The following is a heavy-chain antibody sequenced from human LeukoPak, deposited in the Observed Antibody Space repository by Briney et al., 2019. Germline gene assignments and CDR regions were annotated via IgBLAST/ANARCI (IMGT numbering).Heavy chain of an antibody. Sequence: HTGGSLRLSCAASGFTFSDHYMDWVRQAPGKGLEWVGRTRNKANNYTTEYAASVTGRFTISRDDSKNSLYLQMNSLKTEDTAVYYCARVESSRVYYGSGGRRPYFYYYYYMDVWGKGTTVTISS. CDR3: ARVESSRVYYGSGGRRPYFYYYYYMDV. D-gene: IGHD3-10*01. V-gene: IGHV3-72*01. CDR2: TRNKANNYTT. CDR1: GFTFSDHY. J-gene: IGHJ6*03.